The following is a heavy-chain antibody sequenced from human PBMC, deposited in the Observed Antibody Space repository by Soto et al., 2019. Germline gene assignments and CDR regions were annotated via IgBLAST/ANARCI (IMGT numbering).Heavy chain of an antibody. CDR3: ARKNGGHFDY. J-gene: IGHJ4*02. Sequence: QVQLVQSGAEVKKPGASVKVSCQASGYTSTTYDISWVRQAPGQGLEWMGWVSAYNGDTLYAQKFQGRVSMTTDTSTSTAYMELRSLRSDDTAVYYCARKNGGHFDYWGQGTLVTVSS. CDR1: GYTSTTYD. D-gene: IGHD2-8*01. V-gene: IGHV1-18*01. CDR2: VSAYNGDT.